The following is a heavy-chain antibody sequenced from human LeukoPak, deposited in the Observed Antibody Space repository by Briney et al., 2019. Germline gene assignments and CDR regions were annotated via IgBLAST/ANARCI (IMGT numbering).Heavy chain of an antibody. CDR3: VRGDGRDY. J-gene: IGHJ4*02. Sequence: PGGSLRLSCAASGFTFSTYTMNWVRQAPGKGLEWVSPISSSSSNTHYADSVKGRFTISRDNAKNSLCMQMNSLRAEDTAVYYCVRGDGRDYWGQGTLVTVSS. CDR2: ISSSSSNT. CDR1: GFTFSTYT. D-gene: IGHD5-24*01. V-gene: IGHV3-21*01.